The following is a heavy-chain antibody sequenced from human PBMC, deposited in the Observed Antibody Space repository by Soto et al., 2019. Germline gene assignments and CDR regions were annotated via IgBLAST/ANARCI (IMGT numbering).Heavy chain of an antibody. CDR3: ARDLGNSKRGNWGSKRHHYYYYGMDV. J-gene: IGHJ6*02. D-gene: IGHD7-27*01. CDR1: GFTFSSYG. CDR2: IWYDGSNK. Sequence: GGSLRLSCAASGFTFSSYGMHWVRQAPGKGLEWVAVIWYDGSNKYYADSVKGRFTISRDNSKNTLYLQMNSLRAEDTASYYWARDLGNSKRGNWGSKRHHYYYYGMDVWGQGTTVTVSS. V-gene: IGHV3-33*01.